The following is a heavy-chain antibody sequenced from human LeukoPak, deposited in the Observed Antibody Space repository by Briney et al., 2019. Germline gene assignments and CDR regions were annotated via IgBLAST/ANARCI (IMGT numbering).Heavy chain of an antibody. CDR3: ARAHSIAVAGTRIMGY. Sequence: GASVKVSCKASGHTFTSYYMHWVRQAPGQGLEWMGIINPSGGSTSYAQKFQGRVTMTRDTSTSTVYMELSSLRSEDTAVYYCARAHSIAVAGTRIMGYWGQGTLVTVSS. CDR1: GHTFTSYY. D-gene: IGHD6-19*01. V-gene: IGHV1-46*01. J-gene: IGHJ4*02. CDR2: INPSGGST.